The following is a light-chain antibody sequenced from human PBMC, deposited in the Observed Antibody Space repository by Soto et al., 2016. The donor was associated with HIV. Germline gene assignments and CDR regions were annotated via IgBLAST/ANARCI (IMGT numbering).Light chain of an antibody. CDR1: QTISTW. J-gene: IGKJ2*01. CDR3: QQYSSYSGT. CDR2: TAS. V-gene: IGKV1-5*03. Sequence: DIQMTQSPSTLSAFVGDRVTITCRASQTISTWLAWYQQKPGKAPKLLIYTASSLESGVSSRFSGNGSGTEFTLTISSLQPDDFATYYCQQYSSYSGTFGQGTRAGDQ.